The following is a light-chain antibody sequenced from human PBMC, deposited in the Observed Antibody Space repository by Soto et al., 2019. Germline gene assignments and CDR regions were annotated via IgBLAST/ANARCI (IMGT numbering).Light chain of an antibody. J-gene: IGLJ2*01. Sequence: QSVLTQPPSASGTPGQRVTISCSGSSSNIGSHTVNWYQQLPGTAPKLLIYRSNQRPSGVPDRFSGSKSGTSASLAISGLQSEDEADYYCSSYTSSSTLVFGGGTKVTVL. CDR2: RSN. CDR1: SSNIGSHT. CDR3: SSYTSSSTLV. V-gene: IGLV1-44*01.